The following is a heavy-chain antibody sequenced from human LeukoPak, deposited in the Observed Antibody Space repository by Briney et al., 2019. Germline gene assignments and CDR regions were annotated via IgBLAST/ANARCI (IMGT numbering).Heavy chain of an antibody. V-gene: IGHV3-23*01. Sequence: GGSLRLSCAASGFTFSNYAMNWVRQAPGKGLEWVSGISGSGGSTYYADPVKGRFTISRDNSKNTLYLQMNSLRAEDTAVYYCAKGGGAYYSDSSTYSAPFEHWGQGTLVTVSS. CDR3: AKGGGAYYSDSSTYSAPFEH. CDR2: ISGSGGST. CDR1: GFTFSNYA. D-gene: IGHD3-22*01. J-gene: IGHJ4*02.